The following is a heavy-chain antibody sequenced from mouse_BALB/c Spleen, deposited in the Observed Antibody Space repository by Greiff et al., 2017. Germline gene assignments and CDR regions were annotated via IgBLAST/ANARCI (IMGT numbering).Heavy chain of an antibody. V-gene: IGHV5-6-5*01. CDR3: ARANYRYDYFDY. CDR2: ISSGGST. J-gene: IGHJ2*01. Sequence: EVQLKESGGGLVKPGGSLKLSCAASGFTFSSYAMSWVRQTPEKRLEWVASISSGGSTYYPDSVKGRFTISRDNARNILYLQMSSLRSEDTAMYYCARANYRYDYFDYWGQGTTLTVSS. D-gene: IGHD2-14*01. CDR1: GFTFSSYA.